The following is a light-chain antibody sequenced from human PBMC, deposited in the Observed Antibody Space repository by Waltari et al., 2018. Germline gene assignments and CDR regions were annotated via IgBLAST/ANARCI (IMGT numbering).Light chain of an antibody. CDR3: QQRSNWPRT. CDR2: DAS. Sequence: EIVLTQSPATLSLSPGERGTLSCRASQIINSYLAWYQQKPGQAPRLLIYDASNSATGIPGRFTGSVSGTDFTLTINSLEPEDFAVYYCQQRSNWPRTFGPGTKVDIK. V-gene: IGKV3-11*01. CDR1: QIINSY. J-gene: IGKJ3*01.